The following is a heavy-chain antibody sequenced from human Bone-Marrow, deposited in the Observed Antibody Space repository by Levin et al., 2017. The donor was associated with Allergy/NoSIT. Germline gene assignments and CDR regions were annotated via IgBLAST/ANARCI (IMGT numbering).Heavy chain of an antibody. Sequence: GGSLRLSCTASGFTFKDRAMNWVRQAPGKGLEWVSAVSGNGESAYYADAVKGRFTISKDNSKNTVSLHMNSVRAEDTAIYFCVRGFSAFSGSSKANWGQGTLVTVSS. CDR3: VRGFSAFSGSSKAN. D-gene: IGHD2-15*01. J-gene: IGHJ4*02. CDR2: VSGNGESA. V-gene: IGHV3-23*01. CDR1: GFTFKDRA.